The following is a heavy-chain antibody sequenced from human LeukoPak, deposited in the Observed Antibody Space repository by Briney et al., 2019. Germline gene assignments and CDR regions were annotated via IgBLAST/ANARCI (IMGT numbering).Heavy chain of an antibody. CDR2: IYYSGHT. Sequence: SETLSLTCAVSGGSISNYYWSWIRQSPEKGLEWIGYIYYSGHTNYNPSLKSRVTMSVDTSKNQFSLKLTSVTAADTAVYYCARGGTRDNWVYYIDYWGQGTLVTVSS. J-gene: IGHJ4*02. V-gene: IGHV4-59*01. CDR3: ARGGTRDNWVYYIDY. D-gene: IGHD1-1*01. CDR1: GGSISNYY.